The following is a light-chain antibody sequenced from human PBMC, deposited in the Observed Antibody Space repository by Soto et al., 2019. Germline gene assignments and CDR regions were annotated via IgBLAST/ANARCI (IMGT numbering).Light chain of an antibody. CDR1: SSDVGAYNS. CDR2: KGT. J-gene: IGLJ1*01. CDR3: CTSAPESTYV. V-gene: IGLV2-23*01. Sequence: QSALAQPASVSGSPGQSVTISCTGTSSDVGAYNSVSWYQQHPDKAPQLMIYKGTQRPSGVSNRFSGSTSGHAASLTISGLQAGDEADYFCCTSAPESTYVFGTGTKVTVL.